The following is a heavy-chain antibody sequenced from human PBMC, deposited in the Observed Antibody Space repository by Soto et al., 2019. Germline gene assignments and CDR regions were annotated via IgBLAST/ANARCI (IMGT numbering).Heavy chain of an antibody. CDR1: SHSISSGYY. D-gene: IGHD2-15*01. CDR2: INHSGAT. CDR3: ARYSLSGGFDY. V-gene: IGHV4-38-2*02. Sequence: SETLSLTCIVSSHSISSGYYWTWLRQPSGKGLEWIASINHSGATYYNPSLKSRVTISVDTSKNQFSLRLSSVTASDTAVYYCARYSLSGGFDYWGQGTLVTVSS. J-gene: IGHJ4*02.